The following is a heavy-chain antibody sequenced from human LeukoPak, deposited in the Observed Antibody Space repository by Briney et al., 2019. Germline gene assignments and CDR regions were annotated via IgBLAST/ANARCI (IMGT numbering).Heavy chain of an antibody. D-gene: IGHD1-26*01. Sequence: GGSLRLSCAATGFTFKDYGMHWVRQPPGKGLEWVSSMNWNGGGTDYADSVKGRFTISRDNAKNSLYLQLSSLRPEDTALYYCAKYMRATNTYSFFGLDVWGQGTTVTVSS. CDR1: GFTFKDYG. CDR2: MNWNGGGT. J-gene: IGHJ6*02. V-gene: IGHV3-9*01. CDR3: AKYMRATNTYSFFGLDV.